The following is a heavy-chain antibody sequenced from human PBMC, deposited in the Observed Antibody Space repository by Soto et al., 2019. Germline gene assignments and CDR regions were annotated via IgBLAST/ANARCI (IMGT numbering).Heavy chain of an antibody. Sequence: QVQLVASGGGVVQPGRSLRLSCPASGFTFSNYGMHWVRQAPGKGLDWVAVIWFDGSKTYYADSVKGRFTISRDNSKNSLYLQMNSLRVEDTAIYYCARDTAVAGTVFDYWGQGTLVTVSS. CDR2: IWFDGSKT. D-gene: IGHD6-19*01. CDR3: ARDTAVAGTVFDY. J-gene: IGHJ4*02. V-gene: IGHV3-33*01. CDR1: GFTFSNYG.